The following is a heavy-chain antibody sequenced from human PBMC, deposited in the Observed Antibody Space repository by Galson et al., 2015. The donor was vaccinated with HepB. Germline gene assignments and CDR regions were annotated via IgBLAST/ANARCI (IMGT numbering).Heavy chain of an antibody. CDR1: GYTFTGYY. D-gene: IGHD3-22*01. CDR3: ARVGRYYDSSGRLDY. J-gene: IGHJ4*02. V-gene: IGHV1-2*02. Sequence: SVKVSCKASGYTFTGYYMHWVRQAPGQGLEWMGWINPNSGGTNYAQKFQGRVTMTRDTSISTAYMELSRLRSDDTAAYYCARVGRYYDSSGRLDYWGQGTLVTVSS. CDR2: INPNSGGT.